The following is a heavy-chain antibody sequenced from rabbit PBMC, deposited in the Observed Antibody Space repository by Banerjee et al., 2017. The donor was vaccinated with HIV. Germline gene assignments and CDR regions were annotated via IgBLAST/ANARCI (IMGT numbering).Heavy chain of an antibody. V-gene: IGHV1S40*01. CDR2: INTDTVYT. J-gene: IGHJ4*01. CDR3: ARGGGAGTGYDF. Sequence: WVRQAPGKGLEWIGYINTDTVYTAYASWAKGRFTISTTSSTTVTLQMTSLTAADTATYFCARGGGAGTGYDFWGPGTLVTVS. D-gene: IGHD6-1*01.